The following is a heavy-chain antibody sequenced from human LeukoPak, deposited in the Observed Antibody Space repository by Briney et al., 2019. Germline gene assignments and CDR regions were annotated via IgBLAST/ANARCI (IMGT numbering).Heavy chain of an antibody. CDR3: AKDYLRGGSTGSYPIDY. J-gene: IGHJ4*02. D-gene: IGHD3-10*01. Sequence: GGSLRLSCAASEFTFSSYGMHWVRQAPGKGLERVAVISYDGSDKYYVDSVKGRFTISRDNSKNTLYLQMNSLRPEDTAVYYCAKDYLRGGSTGSYPIDYWGQGTLVTVSS. CDR1: EFTFSSYG. CDR2: ISYDGSDK. V-gene: IGHV3-30*18.